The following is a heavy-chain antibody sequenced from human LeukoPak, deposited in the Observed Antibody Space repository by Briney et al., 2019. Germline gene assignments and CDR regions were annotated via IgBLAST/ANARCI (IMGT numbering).Heavy chain of an antibody. CDR3: AKMYSGSYSSTQH. D-gene: IGHD1-26*01. CDR2: IYSGGST. V-gene: IGHV3-53*01. Sequence: GGSLRLSCAASGFTFSSYWMSWVRQAPGKGLEWVSVIYSGGSTYYADSVKGRFTISRDNSKNTLYLQMNSLRAEDTAVYYCAKMYSGSYSSTQHWGQGTLVTVSS. J-gene: IGHJ1*01. CDR1: GFTFSSYW.